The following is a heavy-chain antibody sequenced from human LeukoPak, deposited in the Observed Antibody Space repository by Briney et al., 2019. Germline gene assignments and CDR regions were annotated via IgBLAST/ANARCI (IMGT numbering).Heavy chain of an antibody. D-gene: IGHD3-22*01. V-gene: IGHV3-21*01. Sequence: PGGYLRFSCAASGFTFSSYSMNWVRQAPGKGLKWVSSISNSSSYIYYADSVKGRFSISRDNAKNSLYLQMNSLRAADTAVYYCARVKGIYASRGYEWEVIDYWGQGTLVTVSS. CDR2: ISNSSSYI. CDR1: GFTFSSYS. J-gene: IGHJ4*02. CDR3: ARVKGIYASRGYEWEVIDY.